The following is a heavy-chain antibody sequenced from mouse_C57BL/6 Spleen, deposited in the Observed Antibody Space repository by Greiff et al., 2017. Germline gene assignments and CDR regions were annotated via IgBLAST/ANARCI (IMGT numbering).Heavy chain of an antibody. CDR3: TRGGASSGYDAMDY. V-gene: IGHV1-15*01. CDR2: IDPETGGT. D-gene: IGHD3-2*02. CDR1: GYTFTDYE. J-gene: IGHJ4*01. Sequence: QVQLQQSGAELVRPGASVTLSCKASGYTFTDYEMHWVKQTPVHGLEWIGAIDPETGGTAYNQKFKGKAILTADKSSSTAYMELRSLTSEDSAVYYCTRGGASSGYDAMDYWGQGTSVTVSS.